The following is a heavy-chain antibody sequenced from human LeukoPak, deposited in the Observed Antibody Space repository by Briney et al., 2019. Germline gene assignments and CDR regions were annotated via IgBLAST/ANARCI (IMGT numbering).Heavy chain of an antibody. Sequence: GSVKVSCKVSGYTLTELSMHWVRQAPGKGLEGMGGFYAEDGETIYAQKVKGRVTMSGDKSTNTAYMELSSLRSEDTAVYYCATDIRGVLGSAIVVDYWGQGTLVTVSS. V-gene: IGHV1-24*01. CDR1: GYTLTELS. J-gene: IGHJ4*02. CDR3: ATDIRGVLGSAIVVDY. CDR2: FYAEDGET. D-gene: IGHD2-8*02.